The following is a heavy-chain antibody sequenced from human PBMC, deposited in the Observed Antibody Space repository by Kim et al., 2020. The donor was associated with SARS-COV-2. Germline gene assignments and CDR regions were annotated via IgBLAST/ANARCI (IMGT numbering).Heavy chain of an antibody. CDR3: ARIGDYALKD. D-gene: IGHD4-17*01. Sequence: SETLSLTCTVSGASISAYYWSWIRQPPGKGLEWIGYIYYSGSTNYSPSLNSRVTISLDTSKNQFSLKLTSVTAADTAVYYCARIGDYALKDWGQGALVTV. CDR2: IYYSGST. CDR1: GASISAYY. J-gene: IGHJ4*02. V-gene: IGHV4-59*01.